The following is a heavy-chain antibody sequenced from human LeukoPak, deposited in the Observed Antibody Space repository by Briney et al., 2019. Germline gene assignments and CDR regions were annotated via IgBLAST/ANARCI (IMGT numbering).Heavy chain of an antibody. J-gene: IGHJ5*02. CDR1: GYTLTELS. CDR2: FDPEDGET. Sequence: GASVKVSCKVSGYTLTELSMHWVRQAPGKGLEWMGGFDPEDGETIYAQKFQGRVTMTEDTSTDTTYMELSSLRSEDTAVYYCAAMTTVTRPFDHWGQGTLVTVS. CDR3: AAMTTVTRPFDH. D-gene: IGHD4-11*01. V-gene: IGHV1-24*01.